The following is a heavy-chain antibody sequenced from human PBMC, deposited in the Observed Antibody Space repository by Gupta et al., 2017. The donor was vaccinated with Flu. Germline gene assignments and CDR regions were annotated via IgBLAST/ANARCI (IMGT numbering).Heavy chain of an antibody. CDR1: GFTFSNYA. Sequence: EVQLLESGGGLAQPGGSLRLSCATPGFTFSNYAMRWVRQAPGKGLEWVSTITGGGSNAYYADSVKGRFTMSGDSSKKTVYLQMNSLRAEDTAVYYCAKGANWAFEIWGQGTMVTVSS. D-gene: IGHD1-1*01. V-gene: IGHV3-23*01. J-gene: IGHJ3*02. CDR3: AKGANWAFEI. CDR2: ITGGGSNA.